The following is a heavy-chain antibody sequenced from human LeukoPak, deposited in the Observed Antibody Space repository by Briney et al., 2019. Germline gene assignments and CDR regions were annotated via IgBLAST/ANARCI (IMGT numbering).Heavy chain of an antibody. J-gene: IGHJ4*02. V-gene: IGHV1-18*01. CDR1: GYTFTSYG. CDR2: ISAYNGYT. D-gene: IGHD3-9*01. Sequence: ASVKVSCKASGYTFTSYGISWVRQAPGQGLEGMGWISAYNGYTNYAQKLQGRVTMTTDTSTTTAYMELRSLRSDDTAVYYCARTPFYDILAGPPLRFDYWGQGTLVTVSS. CDR3: ARTPFYDILAGPPLRFDY.